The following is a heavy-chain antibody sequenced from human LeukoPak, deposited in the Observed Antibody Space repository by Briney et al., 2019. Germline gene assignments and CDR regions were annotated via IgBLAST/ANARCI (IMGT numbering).Heavy chain of an antibody. Sequence: GGSLRLSCEASGFTFRDYWMTWVRQAPGKGLEWVANVKQDGTEKFYVDSVKGRFTISRENGKTSLYLQMNSLRVEDTAIYYCARAGGTSWADYWGQGTLVTVSS. V-gene: IGHV3-7*01. CDR3: ARAGGTSWADY. D-gene: IGHD6-13*01. CDR1: GFTFRDYW. CDR2: VKQDGTEK. J-gene: IGHJ4*02.